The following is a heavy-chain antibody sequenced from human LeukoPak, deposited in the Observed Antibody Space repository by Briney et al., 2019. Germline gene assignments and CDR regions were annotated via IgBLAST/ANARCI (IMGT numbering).Heavy chain of an antibody. CDR2: IYHSGST. J-gene: IGHJ4*02. D-gene: IGHD3-22*01. CDR3: ATYYESSGYRLDY. V-gene: IGHV4-4*02. CDR1: GGSIGSSNW. Sequence: SGTLSLTCAVSGGSIGSSNWWTWVRQPPGKGLEWIGEIYHSGSTNYNPSLKSRVTMSVDKSKNQFSLELSSVTAADTAVYYCATYYESSGYRLDYWGQGTLVTVSS.